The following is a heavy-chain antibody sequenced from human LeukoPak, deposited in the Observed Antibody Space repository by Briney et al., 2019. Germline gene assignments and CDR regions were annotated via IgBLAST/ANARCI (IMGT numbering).Heavy chain of an antibody. CDR3: ARGRVSSSTYYSTYYYYFYMDV. Sequence: SETLSLTCSVSDDSITMYYWTWIRQPPGKGLEWIGYVDHTGSNNFNPSLNGRVSISRDTSKNLFSLRLRSVTAADTAVYFCARGRVSSSTYYSTYYYYFYMDVWGKGTTVTVSS. D-gene: IGHD3-22*01. CDR2: VDHTGSN. J-gene: IGHJ6*03. V-gene: IGHV4-59*01. CDR1: DDSITMYY.